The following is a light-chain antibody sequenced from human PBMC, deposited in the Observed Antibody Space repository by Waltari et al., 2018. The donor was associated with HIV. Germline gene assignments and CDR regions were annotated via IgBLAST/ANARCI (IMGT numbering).Light chain of an antibody. J-gene: IGKJ1*01. CDR3: QQSDVAPWT. V-gene: IGKV1-39*01. CDR2: DAS. CDR1: QGVGEY. Sequence: DIQRTRYPSSLSASVGDIFTITCRASQGVGEYLSWYQQKSGKAPQLLIYDASTLQRGVPSRFSGSGSETDFTLTITSLQPEDFATYYCQQSDVAPWTFGQGTKLEI.